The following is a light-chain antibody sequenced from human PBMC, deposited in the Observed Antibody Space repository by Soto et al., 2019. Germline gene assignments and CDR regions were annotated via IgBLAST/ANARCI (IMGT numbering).Light chain of an antibody. V-gene: IGLV2-14*01. Sequence: QSALTQPASVSGSPGQSITISCTGTSSDVGGYNYVSWYQQRPGKAPKLMLYDVNNRPSGVSNRFYGSKSGNTASLTISGLQDEDEADYYCSSYTNSGTFVLGGGTQLTVL. CDR1: SSDVGGYNY. CDR2: DVN. J-gene: IGLJ2*01. CDR3: SSYTNSGTFV.